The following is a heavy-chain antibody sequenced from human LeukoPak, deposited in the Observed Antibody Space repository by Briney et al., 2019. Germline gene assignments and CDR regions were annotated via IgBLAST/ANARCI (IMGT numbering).Heavy chain of an antibody. J-gene: IGHJ4*02. Sequence: SETLSLTCSVSGGSIRTYYWNWIRQPAGKGLEWIGRIDSSGSTTYSPSLRSRVTMSVDSSKSQISLNLNSVTAADTAIYYCARSPLSSSGWYRADYWGQGTLVTVSS. D-gene: IGHD6-19*01. CDR3: ARSPLSSSGWYRADY. V-gene: IGHV4-4*07. CDR1: GGSIRTYY. CDR2: IDSSGST.